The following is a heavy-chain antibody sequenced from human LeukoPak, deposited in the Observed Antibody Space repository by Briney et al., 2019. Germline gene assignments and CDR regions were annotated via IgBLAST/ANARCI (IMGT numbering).Heavy chain of an antibody. D-gene: IGHD3-10*01. CDR2: ISSSSSII. CDR3: ARDPGGYFDY. CDR1: GFTFSSYS. J-gene: IGHJ4*02. V-gene: IGHV3-48*01. Sequence: PGGSLRLSCAASGFTFSSYSMNWVRQAPGKGLEWVSYISSSSSIIYYAASVKGRFTISRDNVKNSLYLQMNSLRAEDTAVYYCARDPGGYFDYWGQGTLVTVSS.